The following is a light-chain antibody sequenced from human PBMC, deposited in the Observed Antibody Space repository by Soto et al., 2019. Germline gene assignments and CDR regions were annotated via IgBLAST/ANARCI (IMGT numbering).Light chain of an antibody. V-gene: IGLV2-14*01. CDR3: SSYTSSSTL. J-gene: IGLJ1*01. CDR2: AVT. Sequence: QSVLTQPASVSGSPGQSITISCTGTSSDVGGYNYVSWYQQHPGKAPQLMIYAVTDRPSGVSSRFSGSKSGNTASLTISGLQAEDEADYYCSSYTSSSTLFGTGTKGTVL. CDR1: SSDVGGYNY.